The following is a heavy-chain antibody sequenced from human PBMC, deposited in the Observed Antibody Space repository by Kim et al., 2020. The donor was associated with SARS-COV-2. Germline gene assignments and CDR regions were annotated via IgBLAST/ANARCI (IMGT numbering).Heavy chain of an antibody. CDR2: ISYDGSNK. D-gene: IGHD3-10*01. J-gene: IGHJ6*02. V-gene: IGHV3-30*18. CDR1: GFTFSSYG. Sequence: GGSLRLSCAASGFTFSSYGMHWVRQAPGKGLEWVAVISYDGSNKYYADSVKGRFTISRDNSKNTLYLQMNSLRAEDTAVYYCAKVDGSMVRGIWAKYYYGMDVWGQGTTVTVSS. CDR3: AKVDGSMVRGIWAKYYYGMDV.